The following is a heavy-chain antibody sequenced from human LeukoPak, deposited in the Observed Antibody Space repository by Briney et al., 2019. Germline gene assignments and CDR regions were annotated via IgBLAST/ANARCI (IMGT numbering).Heavy chain of an antibody. V-gene: IGHV4-59*12. CDR3: ARGWSSSWYWFDP. D-gene: IGHD6-13*01. CDR2: IYYSGST. CDR1: GGSISSYY. J-gene: IGHJ5*02. Sequence: SETLSLTCTVSGGSISSYYWSWIRQPPGKGLEWIGYIYYSGSTNYNPSLKSRVTISVDTSKNQFSLKLSSVTAADTAVYYCARGWSSSWYWFDPWGQGTLVTVSS.